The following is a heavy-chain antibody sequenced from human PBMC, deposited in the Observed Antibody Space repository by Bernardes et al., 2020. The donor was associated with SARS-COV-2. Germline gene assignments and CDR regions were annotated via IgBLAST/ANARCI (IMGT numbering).Heavy chain of an antibody. V-gene: IGHV1-8*01. CDR3: ARKLGRISGMDV. CDR2: MTPTSGTT. J-gene: IGHJ6*02. Sequence: AALKVFCKASGYTFTSYDINWVRQATGQGLEWMGWMTPTSGTTGYAQKFQGRVTMTRNTSISTAYMELSSLRSEDTAVYYCARKLGRISGMDVWGQGTTVTVSS. CDR1: GYTFTSYD. D-gene: IGHD1-26*01.